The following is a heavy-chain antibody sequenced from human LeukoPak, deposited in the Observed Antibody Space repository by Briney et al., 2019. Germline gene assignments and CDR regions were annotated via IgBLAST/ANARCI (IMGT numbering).Heavy chain of an antibody. D-gene: IGHD2-2*01. J-gene: IGHJ4*02. CDR1: GFTFSNYA. CDR3: ARDRWGCTSTSCYDFGY. V-gene: IGHV3-64*01. Sequence: GGSLRLSCAASGFTFSNYAMHWVRQAPGKGLEYVSAISSNGGSTYYANSVKGRFTISRDTSKNTLYLQMGSLRAGDMAVYYCARDRWGCTSTSCYDFGYWGQGTLVTVSS. CDR2: ISSNGGST.